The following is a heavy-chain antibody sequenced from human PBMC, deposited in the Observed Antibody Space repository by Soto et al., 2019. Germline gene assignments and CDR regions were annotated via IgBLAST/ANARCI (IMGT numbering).Heavy chain of an antibody. Sequence: SVKVSCKASGYTFTGYYIHWVRQAPGQGLEWMGWINPNSGGTNFAQKFQGRVTMTRDTSISTAYMELSRLTSDDTAVYYCARDRLQLWLDTLYIWGQGTMVTVSS. V-gene: IGHV1-2*02. CDR1: GYTFTGYY. D-gene: IGHD1-1*01. CDR3: ARDRLQLWLDTLYI. CDR2: INPNSGGT. J-gene: IGHJ3*02.